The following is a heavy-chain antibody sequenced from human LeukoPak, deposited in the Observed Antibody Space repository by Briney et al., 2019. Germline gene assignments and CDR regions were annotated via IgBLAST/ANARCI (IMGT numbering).Heavy chain of an antibody. J-gene: IGHJ6*03. CDR3: ARDGRSCSSTSCYYYYYYYMDV. CDR1: GYTFTSYD. D-gene: IGHD2-2*01. Sequence: ASVKVSCMASGYTFTSYDINWVRQATGQGLEWMGWMNPNSGNTGYAQKFQGRVTMTRNTSISTAYMELSSLRSDDTAVYYCARDGRSCSSTSCYYYYYYYMDVWGKGTTVTVSS. V-gene: IGHV1-8*01. CDR2: MNPNSGNT.